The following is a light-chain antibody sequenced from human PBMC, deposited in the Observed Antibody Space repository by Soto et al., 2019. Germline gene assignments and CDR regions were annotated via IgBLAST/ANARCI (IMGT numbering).Light chain of an antibody. CDR2: WAS. V-gene: IGKV4-1*01. CDR3: QQFYTTPS. Sequence: DIVMTQSPDSLAVSLGERATINCKSSQRVLYSGNNKDALVWYQQKPGQPLKMLISWASTRESGVPDRFSGSGSGTDFTITISSLQAEDVAVYYCQQFYTTPSFGQGTKVEIK. J-gene: IGKJ1*01. CDR1: QRVLYSGNNKDA.